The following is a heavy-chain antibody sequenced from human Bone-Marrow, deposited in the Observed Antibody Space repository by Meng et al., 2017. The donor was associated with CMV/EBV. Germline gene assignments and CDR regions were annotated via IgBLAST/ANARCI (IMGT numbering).Heavy chain of an antibody. CDR1: GHSISVGYY. CDR3: ARVKGATGPAYYFDH. CDR2: IYHSGTS. D-gene: IGHD1-26*01. Sequence: GSLRLSCTVSGHSISVGYYWGWVRQPPGKGLEWIASIYHSGTSYYNPSLKSRATISVDTSNSLFSLKLSSVTAADTAVYYCARVKGATGPAYYFDHWGPGALVNVSS. J-gene: IGHJ4*02. V-gene: IGHV4-38-2*02.